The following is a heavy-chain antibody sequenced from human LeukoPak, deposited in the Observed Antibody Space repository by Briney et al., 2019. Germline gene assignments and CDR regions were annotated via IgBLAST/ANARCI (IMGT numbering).Heavy chain of an antibody. CDR2: IIPILGIA. J-gene: IGHJ4*02. CDR3: AREFIKLGRDGYNYSDY. V-gene: IGHV1-69*04. D-gene: IGHD5-24*01. Sequence: SVKVSCXASGGTFSSYTISWVRQAPGQGLEWMRRIIPILGIANYAQKFQDRVTITADKSTSTAYMELSSLRSEDTAVYYCAREFIKLGRDGYNYSDYWGQRTLVTASS. CDR1: GGTFSSYT.